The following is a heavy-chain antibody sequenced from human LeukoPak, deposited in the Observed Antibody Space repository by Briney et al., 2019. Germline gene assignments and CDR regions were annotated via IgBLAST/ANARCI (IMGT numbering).Heavy chain of an antibody. CDR3: ARGSRELYYFDY. J-gene: IGHJ4*02. CDR1: GGSISSYY. CDR2: IYYSGST. D-gene: IGHD1-7*01. V-gene: IGHV4-59*01. Sequence: ETPSLTCTVSGGSISSYYWSWIRQPPGKGLEWIGYIYYSGSTKNNPSLKSRVTISVDASKTQFSLKLNSVTAAGTAVYYCARGSRELYYFDYWGQGTLVTDSS.